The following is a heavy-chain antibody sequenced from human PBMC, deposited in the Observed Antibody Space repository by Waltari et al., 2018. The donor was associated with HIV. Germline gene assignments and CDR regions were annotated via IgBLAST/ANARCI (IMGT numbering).Heavy chain of an antibody. Sequence: QVQLQESGPGLVKPSGTLSLTCSVSGDSITTYFWNWIRQPPGKGLAWIGYIYYSGNANYNPSLKSRVSMSLDTSRNQFSLKLTSVTAADAAVYYCARGGTFDSAGHYLFVSWGQGTLVTVSS. D-gene: IGHD3-22*01. CDR1: GDSITTYF. CDR3: ARGGTFDSAGHYLFVS. V-gene: IGHV4-59*01. J-gene: IGHJ4*02. CDR2: IYYSGNA.